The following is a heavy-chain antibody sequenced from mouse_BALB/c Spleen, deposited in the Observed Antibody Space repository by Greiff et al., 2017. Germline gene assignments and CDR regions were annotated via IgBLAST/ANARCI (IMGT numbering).Heavy chain of an antibody. Sequence: VQLQQSGPELEKPGASVKISCKASGYSFTGYNMNWVKQSNGKSLEWIGNIDPYYGDASYNQKFKGKATMTVDKSSSTAYMELARLTSEDSAIYYCARPYGYDGAWFAYWGQGTLVTVSA. CDR2: IDPYYGDA. D-gene: IGHD2-2*01. CDR1: GYSFTGYN. CDR3: ARPYGYDGAWFAY. V-gene: IGHV1-39*01. J-gene: IGHJ3*01.